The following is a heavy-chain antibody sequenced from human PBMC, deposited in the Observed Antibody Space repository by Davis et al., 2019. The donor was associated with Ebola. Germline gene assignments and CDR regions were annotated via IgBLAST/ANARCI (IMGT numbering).Heavy chain of an antibody. CDR2: IIPILGIA. CDR3: ARAYIGGVIALFDY. CDR1: GGTFSSYA. J-gene: IGHJ4*02. D-gene: IGHD3-16*02. Sequence: SVKVSCKASGGTFSSYAISWVRQAPGQGLEWMGRIIPILGIANYAQKFQGRVTMTTDTSTSTAYMELSSLRSEDTAVYYCARAYIGGVIALFDYWGQGTLVTVSS. V-gene: IGHV1-69*04.